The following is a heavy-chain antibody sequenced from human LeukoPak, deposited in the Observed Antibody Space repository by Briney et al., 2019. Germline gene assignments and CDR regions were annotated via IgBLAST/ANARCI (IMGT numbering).Heavy chain of an antibody. Sequence: GGSLRLSCAASGFTFSSYSMNWVRQAPGKGLEWVSYISSSGSTIYYADSVKGRFTISRDNAKNSLYLQMNSLRAEDTAVYYCARGMTTEAEGYFDYWGQGTLVTVSS. J-gene: IGHJ4*02. D-gene: IGHD4-17*01. CDR1: GFTFSSYS. CDR2: ISSSGSTI. V-gene: IGHV3-48*04. CDR3: ARGMTTEAEGYFDY.